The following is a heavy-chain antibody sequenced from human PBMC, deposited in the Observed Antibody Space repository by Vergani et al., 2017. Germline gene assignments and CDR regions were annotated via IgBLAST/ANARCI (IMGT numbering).Heavy chain of an antibody. CDR1: NYTFRSFG. D-gene: IGHD1-26*01. CDR3: ARDFPWDDDNMSGPLGYYYAMDV. V-gene: IGHV1-18*01. CDR2: ISGFSGDT. J-gene: IGHJ6*02. Sequence: QSQLVQSGAEVRKPGASLKVSCKSFNYTFRSFGITWVRQAPGQGLEWMGWISGFSGDTNYAQKFQDRVTMTTDTSTATAYMELRNLRSDDTAVYYCARDFPWDDDNMSGPLGYYYAMDVWGQGTAVTVS.